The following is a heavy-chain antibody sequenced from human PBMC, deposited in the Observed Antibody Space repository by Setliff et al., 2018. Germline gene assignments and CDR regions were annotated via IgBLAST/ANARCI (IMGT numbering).Heavy chain of an antibody. CDR2: IYHSGST. CDR3: ARDNRAFGGVIPDYFDY. J-gene: IGHJ4*02. CDR1: GYSISSGYY. Sequence: SETLSLTCTVSGYSISSGYYWGWIRQPPGKGLEWIGSIYHSGSTYYNPSLKSRVTISVDTSKNQFSLKLSSVTAAGTAVYYCARDNRAFGGVIPDYFDYWGQGTLVTVSS. V-gene: IGHV4-38-2*02. D-gene: IGHD3-16*01.